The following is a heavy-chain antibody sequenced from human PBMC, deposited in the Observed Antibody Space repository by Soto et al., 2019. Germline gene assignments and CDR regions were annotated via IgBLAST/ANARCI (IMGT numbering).Heavy chain of an antibody. V-gene: IGHV3-30*18. Sequence: QVQLVESGGGVVQPGRSLRLSCAASGFTFSSYGMHWVRKAPDSVKGRFTISRDNSKNTLYLQMNSLRAEDTAVYYCAKEKNDYGGNFDDWGQGTLVTVSS. D-gene: IGHD4-17*01. CDR3: AKEKNDYGGNFDD. CDR1: GFTFSSYG. J-gene: IGHJ4*02.